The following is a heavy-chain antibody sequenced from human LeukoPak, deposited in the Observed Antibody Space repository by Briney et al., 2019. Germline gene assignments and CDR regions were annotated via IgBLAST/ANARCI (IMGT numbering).Heavy chain of an antibody. CDR2: IYSSGST. CDR1: GGSISSYC. CDR3: ARFSAGYSYALDY. D-gene: IGHD5-18*01. J-gene: IGHJ4*02. V-gene: IGHV4-59*01. Sequence: SETLSLTCTVSGGSISSYCWSWIRQPPGKGLEWLGYIYSSGSTNYNPSLRSRITISVDTSKNQFSLRLTSVTAADTAVYYCARFSAGYSYALDYWGQGNLVTVSS.